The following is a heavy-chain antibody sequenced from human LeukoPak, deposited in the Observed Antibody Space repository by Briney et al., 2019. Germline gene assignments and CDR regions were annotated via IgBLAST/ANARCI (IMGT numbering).Heavy chain of an antibody. Sequence: GESPKISRKGSGYNFTNYWISWVRQMPVKRLERMGTIDPSDSYNNYSQSFQGHVTISADKSISTAYLQWSRLKASDTAMYYCARAYSRSRYDYWGQGTRVTVSS. CDR1: GYNFTNYW. CDR2: IDPSDSYN. D-gene: IGHD6-6*01. CDR3: ARAYSRSRYDY. J-gene: IGHJ4*02. V-gene: IGHV5-10-1*01.